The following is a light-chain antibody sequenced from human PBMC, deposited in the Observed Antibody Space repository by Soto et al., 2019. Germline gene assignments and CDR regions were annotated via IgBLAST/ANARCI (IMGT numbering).Light chain of an antibody. CDR3: QSYDSTLSARYV. V-gene: IGLV1-40*01. Sequence: QTVVTQPPSVSGAPGQRVTISCTGSSSNIGAGYDVHWYQQRPETAPKLLIFGTINRPSGVPDRFSGSKSGTSASLAITGLQAEDEGDYYCQSYDSTLSARYVFGTGTKVTVL. J-gene: IGLJ1*01. CDR1: SSNIGAGYD. CDR2: GTI.